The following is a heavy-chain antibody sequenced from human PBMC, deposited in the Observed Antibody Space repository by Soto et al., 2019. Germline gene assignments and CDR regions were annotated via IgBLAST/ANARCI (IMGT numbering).Heavy chain of an antibody. V-gene: IGHV1-69*06. CDR2: IIPIFGTA. Sequence: ASVKVSCKASGGTFSSYAISWVRQAPGQGLEWMGGIIPIFGTANYAQKFQGRVTITADKSTSTAYMELSSLRSEDTAVYYCARVKGRDGYNDYWGQGTLVTVSS. CDR3: ARVKGRDGYNDY. J-gene: IGHJ4*02. D-gene: IGHD5-12*01. CDR1: GGTFSSYA.